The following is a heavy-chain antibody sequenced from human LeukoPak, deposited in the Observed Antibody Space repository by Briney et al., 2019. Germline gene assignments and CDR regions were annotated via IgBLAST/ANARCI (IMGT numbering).Heavy chain of an antibody. J-gene: IGHJ4*02. CDR1: GFTFSSYG. Sequence: GGSLRLSCAASGFTFSSYGMHWVRQAPGKGLEWVAVIWYDGSNKYYADSVKGRFTISRDNSKNTLYLQMNSLRAEDTAVYYCARDREYDFWSGSTIDYWGQGTLVTVSS. D-gene: IGHD3-3*01. CDR2: IWYDGSNK. V-gene: IGHV3-33*01. CDR3: ARDREYDFWSGSTIDY.